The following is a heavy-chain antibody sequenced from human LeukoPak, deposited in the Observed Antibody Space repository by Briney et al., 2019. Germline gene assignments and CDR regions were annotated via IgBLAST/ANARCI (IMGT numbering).Heavy chain of an antibody. CDR1: GFTFSSYA. D-gene: IGHD2-8*01. CDR2: ITGSGDST. J-gene: IGHJ4*02. Sequence: GGSLRLSCAASGFTFSSYAMSWVRRAPGQGLEWVSAITGSGDSTYYADSVKGRFTISRDNSKNTLYLQMNSLRAEDTAVYYCARDLSMVDWGQGTLVTVSS. V-gene: IGHV3-23*01. CDR3: ARDLSMVD.